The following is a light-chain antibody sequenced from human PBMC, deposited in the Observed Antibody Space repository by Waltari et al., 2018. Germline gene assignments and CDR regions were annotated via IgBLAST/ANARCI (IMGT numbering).Light chain of an antibody. CDR2: DVT. CDR3: CSYAGTWV. CDR1: GSDVGAYNF. Sequence: QSALTQPRSVSGSPGQSVPISCTGTGSDVGAYNFVSWYQQHPGKAPKLVIYDVTKRPSGVPDRFSGSRSGTSASLTVSGLQPEDEADYYCCSYAGTWVFGGGTKLTVL. V-gene: IGLV2-11*01. J-gene: IGLJ3*02.